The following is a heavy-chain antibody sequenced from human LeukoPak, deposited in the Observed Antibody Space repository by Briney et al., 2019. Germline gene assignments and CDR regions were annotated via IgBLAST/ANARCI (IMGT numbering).Heavy chain of an antibody. CDR1: GFTFSSYS. Sequence: PGGSLRLSCAASGFTFSSYSMNWVRQAPGKGLEWVSSISSSSSYIYYADSVKGRFTISRDNAKNSLYLQMNSLRAEDTAVYYCARAPQENDYGDYWGQETLVTVSS. V-gene: IGHV3-21*01. CDR2: ISSSSSYI. CDR3: ARAPQENDYGDY. J-gene: IGHJ4*02.